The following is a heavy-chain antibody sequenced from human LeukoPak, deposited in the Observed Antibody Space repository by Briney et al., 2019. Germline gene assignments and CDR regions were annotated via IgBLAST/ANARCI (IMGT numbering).Heavy chain of an antibody. V-gene: IGHV1-18*01. CDR2: ISAYNGNT. J-gene: IGHJ5*02. D-gene: IGHD3-3*01. CDR3: ARRFVSDFWSGPNWFDP. Sequence: ASVKVSCKASGFTFTSYGISWVRQAPGQGLEWMGWISAYNGNTNYAQKLQGRVTMTTDTSTSTAYMELRSLGSDDTAVYYCARRFVSDFWSGPNWFDPWGQGTLVTVSS. CDR1: GFTFTSYG.